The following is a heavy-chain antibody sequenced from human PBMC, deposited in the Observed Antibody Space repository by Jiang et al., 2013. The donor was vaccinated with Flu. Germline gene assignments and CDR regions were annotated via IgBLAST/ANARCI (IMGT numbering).Heavy chain of an antibody. D-gene: IGHD6-13*01. CDR2: VKTNTGDT. CDR1: GYTFTRYA. CDR3: ARGSSWSRLYFDY. Sequence: QSGSELKEPGASVKISCKTSGYTFTRYALNWVRQAPGQGPEWMACVKTNTGDTTFAQGFTGRFVFSLNTSVNTAYLQINNLKAEDAAVYYCARGSSWSRLYFDYWAQGTPGHRLL. V-gene: IGHV7-4-1*02. J-gene: IGHJ4*02.